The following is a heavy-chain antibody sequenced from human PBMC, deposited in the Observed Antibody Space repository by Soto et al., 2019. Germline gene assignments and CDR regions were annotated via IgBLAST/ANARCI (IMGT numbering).Heavy chain of an antibody. CDR3: AGDTLTPSPSGYGGGFDF. J-gene: IGHJ4*02. D-gene: IGHD5-12*01. CDR1: GFTFSSYA. V-gene: IGHV3-30-3*01. Sequence: GGSLRLSCAASGFTFSSYAMHWVRQAPGKGLEWVAVISSDGSNKYYADSVKGRFTISRDNSKNTLYLQMNSLRTEDTAVYYCAGDTLTPSPSGYGGGFDFWGQGTLVTVSS. CDR2: ISSDGSNK.